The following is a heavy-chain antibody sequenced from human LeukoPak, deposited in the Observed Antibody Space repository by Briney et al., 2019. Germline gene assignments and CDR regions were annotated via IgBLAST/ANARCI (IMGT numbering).Heavy chain of an antibody. CDR1: GFTFSSYW. J-gene: IGHJ3*02. V-gene: IGHV3-7*05. CDR3: ARVVVTARGYAFDI. D-gene: IGHD2-21*02. Sequence: PGGSLRLSCAASGFTFSSYWMSWVRQAPGKGLEWVANIKQDGSEKYYVDSVKGRFTIPRDNAKNSLYLQMNSLRAEDTAVYYCARVVVTARGYAFDIWGQGTMVTVSS. CDR2: IKQDGSEK.